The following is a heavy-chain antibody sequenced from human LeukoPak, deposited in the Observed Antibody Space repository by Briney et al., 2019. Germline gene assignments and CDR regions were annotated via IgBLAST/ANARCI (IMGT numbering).Heavy chain of an antibody. Sequence: GGSLRLSCAASGFTFSSYEMNWVRQAPGKGLEWVSYISSSGSTIYYADSVKGRFTISRDNAKNSLYLQMNSLRAEDTAVYYYARIRWELLSRAFDIWGQGTMVTVSS. D-gene: IGHD1-26*01. J-gene: IGHJ3*02. CDR2: ISSSGSTI. V-gene: IGHV3-48*03. CDR3: ARIRWELLSRAFDI. CDR1: GFTFSSYE.